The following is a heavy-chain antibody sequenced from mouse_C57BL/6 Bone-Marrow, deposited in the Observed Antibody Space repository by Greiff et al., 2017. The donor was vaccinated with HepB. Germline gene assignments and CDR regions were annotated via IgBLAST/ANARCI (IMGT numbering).Heavy chain of an antibody. CDR2: ISDGGSYT. CDR3: ARGGYDY. D-gene: IGHD2-2*01. Sequence: EVKLQESGGGLVKPGGSLKLSCAASGFTFSSYAMSWVRQTPEKRLEWVATISDGGSYTYYPDNVKGRFTISRDNAKNNLYLQMSHLKSEDTAMYYCARGGYDYWGQGTTLTVSS. J-gene: IGHJ2*01. V-gene: IGHV5-4*03. CDR1: GFTFSSYA.